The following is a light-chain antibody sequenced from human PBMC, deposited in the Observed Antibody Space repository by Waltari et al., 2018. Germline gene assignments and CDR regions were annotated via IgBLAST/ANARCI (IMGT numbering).Light chain of an antibody. CDR3: QHHVRLPAT. J-gene: IGKJ1*01. V-gene: IGKV3-20*01. Sequence: IVLTQPPGTLSLSPGERATISCRASQSVNTYLAWYQQKPGQAPRLLIYGAYTRAAGIPDRFSGSGSGTDFSLTISRLEAEDFAVYYCQHHVRLPATFGQGTKVEIK. CDR1: QSVNTY. CDR2: GAY.